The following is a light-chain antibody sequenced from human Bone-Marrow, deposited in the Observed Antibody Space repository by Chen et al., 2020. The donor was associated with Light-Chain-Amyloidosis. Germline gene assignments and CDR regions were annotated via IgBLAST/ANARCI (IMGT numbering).Light chain of an antibody. V-gene: IGLV3-25*03. Sequence: SYELTHPPTVSVSPGQTASITGSGDDLPTKYAYWYQQKPGQAPVLVIHRDTERPSGISERLSGSSSGTTATLTISGVQAEDEADYHCQSADSSGTYEVIFGGGTKLTVL. J-gene: IGLJ2*01. CDR1: DLPTKY. CDR2: RDT. CDR3: QSADSSGTYEVI.